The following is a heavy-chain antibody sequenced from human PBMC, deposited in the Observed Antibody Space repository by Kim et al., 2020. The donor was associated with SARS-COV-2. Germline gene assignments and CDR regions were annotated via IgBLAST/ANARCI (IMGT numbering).Heavy chain of an antibody. V-gene: IGHV4-61*07. CDR3: ARLDYSNYVEEWFDP. J-gene: IGHJ5*02. D-gene: IGHD4-4*01. Sequence: PPHKSRVTSSVDAAKNQFSLKLSSVTAADTAVYYCARLDYSNYVEEWFDPWGQGTLVTVSS.